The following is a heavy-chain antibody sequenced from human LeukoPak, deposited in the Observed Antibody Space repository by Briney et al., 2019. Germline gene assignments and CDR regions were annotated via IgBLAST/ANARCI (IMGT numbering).Heavy chain of an antibody. CDR3: AREPKTYYYDSSGYYALDC. J-gene: IGHJ4*02. CDR1: GFTFSSYS. D-gene: IGHD3-22*01. Sequence: GGSLRLSCAASGFTFSSYSMNWVRQAPGKGLEWVSSISSSSSYIYYADSVKGRFTISRDNAKNSLYLQMNSLRAEDTAVYYCAREPKTYYYDSSGYYALDCWGQGTLVTVSS. V-gene: IGHV3-21*01. CDR2: ISSSSSYI.